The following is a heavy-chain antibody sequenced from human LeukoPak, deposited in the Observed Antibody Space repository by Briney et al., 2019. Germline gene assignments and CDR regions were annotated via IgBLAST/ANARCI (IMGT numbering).Heavy chain of an antibody. J-gene: IGHJ3*02. V-gene: IGHV3-53*01. CDR3: ARGSGGAFDI. CDR1: GFTVSSNY. D-gene: IGHD3-16*01. CDR2: I. Sequence: GGSLRLSCAASGFTVSSNYMSWVRQAPGKGLEWVSIIYADSVKGRFTISRDNSKNTLYLQMNSLRARDTAVYYCARGSGGAFDIWGQGTMVTVSS.